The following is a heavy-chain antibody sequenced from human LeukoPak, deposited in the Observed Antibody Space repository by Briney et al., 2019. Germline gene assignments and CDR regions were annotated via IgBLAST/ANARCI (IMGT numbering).Heavy chain of an antibody. CDR1: GGSISSGGYY. V-gene: IGHV4-31*03. Sequence: SQTLSLTCTVSGGSISSGGYYWSWIRQHPGKGLEWIGYIYYSGSTYYNPSLKSRVTISADTSKNQFSLTLGSVSATDTAVYYCVSPRGFSYGYFDYWGQGTLVTVSS. D-gene: IGHD5-18*01. CDR2: IYYSGST. CDR3: VSPRGFSYGYFDY. J-gene: IGHJ4*02.